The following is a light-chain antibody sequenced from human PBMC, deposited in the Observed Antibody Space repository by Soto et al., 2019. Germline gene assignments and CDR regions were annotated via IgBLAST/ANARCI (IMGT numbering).Light chain of an antibody. J-gene: IGKJ5*01. CDR3: QQYENLPT. V-gene: IGKV1-33*01. CDR2: DAS. CDR1: QNINTS. Sequence: DIQMTQSPSSLSASVVDGVTITCQASQNINTSLNWYQQKPGRAPKLLIYDASNLEAGVPSRFRGSGSGTDFTFTISRLQPEDIATYYCQQYENLPTFGQGTRLEIK.